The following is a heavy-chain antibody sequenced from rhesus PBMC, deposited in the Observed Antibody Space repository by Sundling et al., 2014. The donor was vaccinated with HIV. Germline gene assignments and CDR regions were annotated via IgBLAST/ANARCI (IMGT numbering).Heavy chain of an antibody. CDR1: GASISDYYY. D-gene: IGHD1-26*01. CDR2: IYGNSETT. CDR3: ARGEWTGTTYGLDS. V-gene: IGHV4S9*01. J-gene: IGHJ6*01. Sequence: QVQLQESGPGLVKPSETLSLTCAVSGASISDYYYWNWIRQPPGKGLEWIGNIYGNSETTSYNPSLKSRVAISKDTSENQFFLNLNSMTAADTAVYYCARGEWTGTTYGLDSWGQGVVVIVSS.